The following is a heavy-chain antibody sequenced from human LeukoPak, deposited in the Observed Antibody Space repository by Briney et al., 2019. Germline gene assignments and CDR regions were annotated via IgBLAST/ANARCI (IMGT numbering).Heavy chain of an antibody. CDR3: ARGGGVGYYYYYMDV. CDR1: GGSITSYY. CDR2: IYYSGGT. J-gene: IGHJ6*03. D-gene: IGHD1-26*01. Sequence: PSETLSLTCTVSGGSITSYYWSWIRQPPGKGLEWIGYIYYSGGTNYNPSLKSRVTISVDTSKNQFSLKLSSVTAADTAVYYCARGGGVGYYYYYMDVWGKGTTVTISS. V-gene: IGHV4-59*01.